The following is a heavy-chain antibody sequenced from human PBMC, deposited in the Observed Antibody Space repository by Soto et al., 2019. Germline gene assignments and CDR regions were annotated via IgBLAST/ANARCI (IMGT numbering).Heavy chain of an antibody. V-gene: IGHV1-3*01. J-gene: IGHJ4*02. Sequence: QVQLVQSGAEVKKPGASVKVSCKASGYTFTSYAMHWVRQAPGQRLEWMGWINAGNGNTKYSQKFQGRVTITRDTSASTAYMELSSLRSEDTAVYYCARGRAGRGYSSWQPDYWGQGTLVTVSS. CDR2: INAGNGNT. D-gene: IGHD5-12*01. CDR3: ARGRAGRGYSSWQPDY. CDR1: GYTFTSYA.